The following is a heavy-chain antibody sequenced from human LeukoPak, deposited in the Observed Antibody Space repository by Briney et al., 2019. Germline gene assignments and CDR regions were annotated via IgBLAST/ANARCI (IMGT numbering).Heavy chain of an antibody. V-gene: IGHV4-34*01. Sequence: PSGTLSLTCAVYGGSFSGYYWSWIRQPPGKGLEWIGEINHSGSTNYNPSLKSRVTISVDTSKNQFSLKLSSVTAADTAVYYCARESRCCSSTSCSTCVDFDYWGQGTLVTVSS. CDR2: INHSGST. CDR1: GGSFSGYY. CDR3: ARESRCCSSTSCSTCVDFDY. D-gene: IGHD2-2*01. J-gene: IGHJ4*02.